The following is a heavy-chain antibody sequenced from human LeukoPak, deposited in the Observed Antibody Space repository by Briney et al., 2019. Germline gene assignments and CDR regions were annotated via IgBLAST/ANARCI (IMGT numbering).Heavy chain of an antibody. J-gene: IGHJ4*02. V-gene: IGHV3-23*01. D-gene: IGHD3-3*01. CDR2: ISGSGGST. CDR3: AKDRESLRFLEWLSRYYFDY. Sequence: GGSLRLSCAASGFTVSSNYMSWVRQAPGKGLEWVSAISGSGGSTYYADSVKGRFTISRDNSKNTLYLQMNSLRAEDTAVYYCAKDRESLRFLEWLSRYYFDYWGQGTLVTVSS. CDR1: GFTVSSNY.